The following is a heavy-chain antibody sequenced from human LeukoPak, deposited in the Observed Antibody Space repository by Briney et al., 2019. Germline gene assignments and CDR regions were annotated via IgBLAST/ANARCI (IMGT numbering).Heavy chain of an antibody. V-gene: IGHV3-74*01. Sequence: PGGSLRLFCAASGFTFSSYLMHWVRQAPGKGLVWVSRINTDGSSTSYADSVKGRFTISRDNAKNTLYLQMTSLRAEDTAVYYCARDGRRTALDYWGQGTLVTVSS. CDR3: ARDGRRTALDY. D-gene: IGHD2-21*02. CDR1: GFTFSSYL. CDR2: INTDGSST. J-gene: IGHJ4*02.